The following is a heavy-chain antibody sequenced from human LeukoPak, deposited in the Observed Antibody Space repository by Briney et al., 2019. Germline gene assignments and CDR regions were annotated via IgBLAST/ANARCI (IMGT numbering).Heavy chain of an antibody. CDR3: ARGLPSYGDYVDYYFYMDV. CDR1: GDSISGFY. Sequence: SETLSLTCTVSGDSISGFYWSWIRQPAGKGLQWIGRISTSGSTNYTPSLKSRVTMSVDGSTNEFSLTVRSETAADTALYYCARGLPSYGDYVDYYFYMDVWGKGTTVTVSS. J-gene: IGHJ6*03. V-gene: IGHV4-4*07. D-gene: IGHD4-17*01. CDR2: ISTSGST.